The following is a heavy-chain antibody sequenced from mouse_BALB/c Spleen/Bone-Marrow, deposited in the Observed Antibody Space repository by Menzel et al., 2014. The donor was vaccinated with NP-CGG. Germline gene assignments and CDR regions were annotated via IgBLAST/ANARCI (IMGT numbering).Heavy chain of an antibody. Sequence: EVKLMESGGGLVKPGGSLKLSCAASGFTFSSYTMSWVRQTPEKRLEWAATISSGGGNTYYPDSMKGRFTISRDNAKNNLYLQMSSLRSEDTALYYCARAYYRYPFDYWGQGTTLTVSS. D-gene: IGHD2-14*01. CDR1: GFTFSSYT. CDR3: ARAYYRYPFDY. CDR2: ISSGGGNT. V-gene: IGHV5-9*03. J-gene: IGHJ2*01.